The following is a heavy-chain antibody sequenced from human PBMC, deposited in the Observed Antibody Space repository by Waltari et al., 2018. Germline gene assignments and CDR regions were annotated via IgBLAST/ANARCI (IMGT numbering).Heavy chain of an antibody. Sequence: VRLDQWGTELVEPWETLSLTCAVYEGSFSAFFWSWVRQAPGKGLEWIGELNNGVKTYYNPSLKSRLFMSVDPSKNQFSLRLSSVTAADTAVYYCVRSHCIGDSCFRYFDSWGQGTLVTVSS. CDR1: EGSFSAFF. V-gene: IGHV4-34*01. CDR2: LNNGVKT. D-gene: IGHD2-15*01. CDR3: VRSHCIGDSCFRYFDS. J-gene: IGHJ4*02.